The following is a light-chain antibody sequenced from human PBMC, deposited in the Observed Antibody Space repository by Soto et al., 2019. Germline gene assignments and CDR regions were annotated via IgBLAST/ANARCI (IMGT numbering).Light chain of an antibody. CDR3: QQYVSWM. J-gene: IGKJ1*01. CDR1: QSISSSY. Sequence: EIVLTQSPDTLSLSPGERATLSCRASQSISSSYLAWYQQTPGQAPRLIIYGASSRATGIPDRFSGSGSGTDITLPMSRLEPEYSAMYYCQQYVSWMFGRGTKLEIK. V-gene: IGKV3-20*01. CDR2: GAS.